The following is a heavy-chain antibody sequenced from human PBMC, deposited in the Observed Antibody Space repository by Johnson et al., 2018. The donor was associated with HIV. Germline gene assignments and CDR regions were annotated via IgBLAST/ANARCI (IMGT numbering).Heavy chain of an antibody. CDR2: INSDGSRT. CDR3: AREYYYDSSGYYDEVSRAFDI. CDR1: GFTLSSYW. D-gene: IGHD3-22*01. Sequence: VQLMESGGGLVQPGGSLRLSCEASGFTLSSYWMNWVRQAPGKGLVWVSLINSDGSRTNYADSVKGRFTISRENTKNTRYMQMNSLRAEDTAVYYCAREYYYDSSGYYDEVSRAFDIWGQGTMVTVSS. J-gene: IGHJ3*02. V-gene: IGHV3-74*01.